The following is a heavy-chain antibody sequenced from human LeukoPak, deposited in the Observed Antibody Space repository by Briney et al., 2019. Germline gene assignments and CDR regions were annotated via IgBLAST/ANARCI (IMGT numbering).Heavy chain of an antibody. CDR3: AKVSVTMVRATWSSGYFDY. J-gene: IGHJ4*02. CDR2: ISGSGGST. Sequence: GGSLRLSCAASGFTFRSYAMSWVREAPGKGLEWVSAISGSGGSTYYAASVKGRFTISRDNSKNTLYLQMNSLRTEDTAVYYCAKVSVTMVRATWSSGYFDYWGQGTLVTVSS. D-gene: IGHD3-10*01. V-gene: IGHV3-23*01. CDR1: GFTFRSYA.